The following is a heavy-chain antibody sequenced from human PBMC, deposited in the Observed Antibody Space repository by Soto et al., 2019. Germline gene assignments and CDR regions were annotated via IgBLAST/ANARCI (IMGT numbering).Heavy chain of an antibody. CDR3: ARHDYSNEHWFDT. CDR2: ISSASDYS. V-gene: IGHV3-11*06. D-gene: IGHD4-4*01. CDR1: GVSFRGYY. J-gene: IGHJ5*02. Sequence: PGGSLRLSCRASGVSFRGYYMSWIRLAPGKGLEWISYISSASDYSTYSGSVKGRFTISRDNSKSSLYLQLNNVRPDDTALYFCARHDYSNEHWFDTWGLGT.